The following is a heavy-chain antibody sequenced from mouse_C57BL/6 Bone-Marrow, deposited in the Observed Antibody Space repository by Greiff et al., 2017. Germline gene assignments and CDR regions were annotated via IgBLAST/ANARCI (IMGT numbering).Heavy chain of an antibody. D-gene: IGHD3-2*02. Sequence: EVKVVESGGDLVKPGGSLKLSCAASGFTFSSYGMSWVRQTPDKRLEWVATISSGGSYTYYPDSVKGRVTLSRDNANNTVYLQIGRLKSEDTAMDYCARRSGQVRLAWFADWGQGTLVTVSA. J-gene: IGHJ3*01. V-gene: IGHV5-6*02. CDR3: ARRSGQVRLAWFAD. CDR1: GFTFSSYG. CDR2: ISSGGSYT.